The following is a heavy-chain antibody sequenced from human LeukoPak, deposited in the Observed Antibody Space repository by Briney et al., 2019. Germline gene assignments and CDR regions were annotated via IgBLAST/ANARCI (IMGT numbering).Heavy chain of an antibody. Sequence: ASVKVSCKASGYTFTSYDINWVRQATGQGLEWMGWMNPNSGNTGYAQKFQGRVTMTRNTSISTAYMELSSLRSEDTAVYYCARGTRDGYNPEYYFDYWGQGTLVTVSS. J-gene: IGHJ4*02. CDR2: MNPNSGNT. V-gene: IGHV1-8*01. CDR3: ARGTRDGYNPEYYFDY. CDR1: GYTFTSYD. D-gene: IGHD5-24*01.